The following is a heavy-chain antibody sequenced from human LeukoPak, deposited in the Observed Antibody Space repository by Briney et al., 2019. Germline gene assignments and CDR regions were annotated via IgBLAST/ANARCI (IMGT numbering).Heavy chain of an antibody. Sequence: ASVKVSCKASGYTFTSYGISWVRQAPGQGLEWMGWISAYNGNTNYAQKLQGRVTMTTDTSTSTAYMELSSLRSEDTAVYYCAKSYYGSGSYYKRVPFGPWGQGTLVTVSS. CDR2: ISAYNGNT. V-gene: IGHV1-18*01. CDR3: AKSYYGSGSYYKRVPFGP. CDR1: GYTFTSYG. D-gene: IGHD3-10*01. J-gene: IGHJ5*02.